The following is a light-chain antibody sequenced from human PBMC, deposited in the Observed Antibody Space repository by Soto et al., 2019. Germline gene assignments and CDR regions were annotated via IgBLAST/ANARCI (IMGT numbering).Light chain of an antibody. CDR2: NNN. J-gene: IGLJ1*01. CDR1: SSNIGAGYA. Sequence: QSVLTQAPSVSGAPGQRVTISCTGSSSNIGAGYAVQWYQQLPGTGPKLLIYNNNNRPSGVPDRFSGSRSGTSASLAITGLRAEDDADYYCQSHDSSLSGFYFFGTGTKLTVL. V-gene: IGLV1-40*01. CDR3: QSHDSSLSGFYF.